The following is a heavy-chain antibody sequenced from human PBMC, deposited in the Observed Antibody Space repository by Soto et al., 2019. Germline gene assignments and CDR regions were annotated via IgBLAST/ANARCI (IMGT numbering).Heavy chain of an antibody. V-gene: IGHV3-21*01. CDR3: ARVVYFDRSAYGL. Sequence: GGSLRLSCAASGFSFSGYNMNWVRQAPGKGLEWVSSISGDSNYIYYADSVQGRFTISRDNAKNSVYLQMNSLRAEDTAVYYCARVVYFDRSAYGLWGQGTMVTVSS. J-gene: IGHJ3*01. CDR2: ISGDSNYI. CDR1: GFSFSGYN. D-gene: IGHD3-22*01.